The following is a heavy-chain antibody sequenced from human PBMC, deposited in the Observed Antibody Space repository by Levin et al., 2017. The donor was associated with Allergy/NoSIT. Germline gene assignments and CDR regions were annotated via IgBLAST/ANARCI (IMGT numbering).Heavy chain of an antibody. V-gene: IGHV5-51*01. Sequence: GGSLRLSCKGSGSNFTTYWIGWVRQMPEKGLEWMAIIYLDDSDTRYSPSFQGQVTISADKSISTAYLQWSSLRASDTAMYYCARHRVATRTNDAFDIWGQGTTVTVSS. CDR1: GSNFTTYW. J-gene: IGHJ3*02. D-gene: IGHD1-7*01. CDR2: IYLDDSDT. CDR3: ARHRVATRTNDAFDI.